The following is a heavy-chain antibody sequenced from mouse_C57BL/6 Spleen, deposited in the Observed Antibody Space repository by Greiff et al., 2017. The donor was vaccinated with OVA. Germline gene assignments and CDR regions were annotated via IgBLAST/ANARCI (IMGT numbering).Heavy chain of an antibody. V-gene: IGHV5-4*01. CDR3: AREDSSGYFDY. J-gene: IGHJ2*01. Sequence: EVKLMESGGGLVKPGGSLKPSCAASGFTFSSYAMSWVRQTPEKRLEWVATISDGGSYTYYPDNVKGRFTISRDNAKNNPYLQMSHLKSEDTAMYYCAREDSSGYFDYWGQGTTLTVSS. CDR2: ISDGGSYT. CDR1: GFTFSSYA. D-gene: IGHD3-2*02.